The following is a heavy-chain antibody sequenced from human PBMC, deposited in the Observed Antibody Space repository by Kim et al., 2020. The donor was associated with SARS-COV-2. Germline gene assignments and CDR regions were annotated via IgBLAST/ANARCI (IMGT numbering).Heavy chain of an antibody. CDR1: GFTFSDYY. CDR2: ISSSSSYT. V-gene: IGHV3-11*05. D-gene: IGHD3-10*01. CDR3: ARDVLWFGESILYYYYYGMDV. Sequence: GGSLRLSCAASGFTFSDYYMSWIRQAPGKGLEWVSYISSSSSYTNYADSVKGRFTISRDNAKNSLYLQMNSLRAEDTAVYYCARDVLWFGESILYYYYYGMDVWGQGTTVTVSS. J-gene: IGHJ6*02.